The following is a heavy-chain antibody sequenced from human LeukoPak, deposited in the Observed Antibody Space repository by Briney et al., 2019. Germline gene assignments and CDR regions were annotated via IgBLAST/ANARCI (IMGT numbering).Heavy chain of an antibody. D-gene: IGHD2-2*01. Sequence: GGSLRLSCAASGFTFSSYAMSWVRQAPGKGLEWVSGTSNSGGGTDYADSVRGRFTISRDNSKNTLFLQMNSLRAEDTAVYYCAKAGCSSNTCYDAFDIWGQGTMVTVSS. CDR3: AKAGCSSNTCYDAFDI. CDR2: TSNSGGGT. CDR1: GFTFSSYA. J-gene: IGHJ3*02. V-gene: IGHV3-23*01.